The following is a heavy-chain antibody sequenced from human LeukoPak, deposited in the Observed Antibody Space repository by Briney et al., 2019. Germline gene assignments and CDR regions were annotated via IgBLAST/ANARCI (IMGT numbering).Heavy chain of an antibody. Sequence: GGSLRLSCAASGFTFSTYSMNWVRQAPGKGLEWVSSISSSSDYIYYADSVRGRFTISGDNAKNSLYLQMNSLRAEDTAVYYCVREVQWELEAFDYWGQGTLVAVSS. CDR3: VREVQWELEAFDY. CDR1: GFTFSTYS. D-gene: IGHD1-26*01. V-gene: IGHV3-21*01. CDR2: ISSSSDYI. J-gene: IGHJ4*02.